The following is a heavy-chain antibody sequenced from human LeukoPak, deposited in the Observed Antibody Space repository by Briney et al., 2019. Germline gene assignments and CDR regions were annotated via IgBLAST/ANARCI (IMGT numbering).Heavy chain of an antibody. D-gene: IGHD6-13*01. J-gene: IGHJ4*02. Sequence: PGGSLRLSCAASGFTFSSYSMNWVRQAPGKGLEWVSYISSSSSTIYYADSVKGRLTISRDNAKNSLYLQMNSLRAEDTAVYYCARGGSSWPLPSDYWGQGTLVTVSS. CDR3: ARGGSSWPLPSDY. CDR2: ISSSSSTI. V-gene: IGHV3-48*01. CDR1: GFTFSSYS.